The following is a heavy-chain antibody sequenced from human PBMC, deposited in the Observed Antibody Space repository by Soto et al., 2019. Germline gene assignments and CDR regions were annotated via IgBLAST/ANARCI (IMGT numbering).Heavy chain of an antibody. V-gene: IGHV3-30*09. D-gene: IGHD6-19*01. CDR2: VSHDGTDK. J-gene: IGHJ4*02. Sequence: QVQLVESGGGVVQPGRSLRLSCAASGFNFNTFALHWVRKAPGKGLEWVAVVSHDGTDKYYADSVKGRFAISRDNSENRLFLQMDSLRNEDTAVYYCARVFGSAWFGGHFDNWGQGALVTVSS. CDR1: GFNFNTFA. CDR3: ARVFGSAWFGGHFDN.